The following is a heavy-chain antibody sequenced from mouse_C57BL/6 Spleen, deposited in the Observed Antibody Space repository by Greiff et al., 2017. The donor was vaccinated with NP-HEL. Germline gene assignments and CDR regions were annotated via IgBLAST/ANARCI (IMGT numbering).Heavy chain of an antibody. D-gene: IGHD1-1*01. Sequence: EVQLQQSGPELVKPGASVKIPCKASGYTFTDYNMDWVKQSHGKSLEWIGDINPNNGGTIYNQKFKGKATLTVDKSSSTAYMGLRTLPSEATAVYYCARGGYGSSELGYWGQGTLVTVSA. J-gene: IGHJ3*01. V-gene: IGHV1-18*01. CDR1: GYTFTDYN. CDR3: ARGGYGSSELGY. CDR2: INPNNGGT.